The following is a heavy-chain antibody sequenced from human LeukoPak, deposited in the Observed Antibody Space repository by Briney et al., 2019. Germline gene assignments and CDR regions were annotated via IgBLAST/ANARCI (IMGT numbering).Heavy chain of an antibody. Sequence: GGSLRLSCAASGVTFSGSGVHWVRQASGKGLEWVGRIRSKANSYATAFPASVKGRFTISRDDSKNTAYLQMNSLKTEDTAVYYCTVYYDSSRVGYWGQGILVTVSS. J-gene: IGHJ4*02. CDR1: GVTFSGSG. CDR3: TVYYDSSRVGY. V-gene: IGHV3-73*01. CDR2: IRSKANSYAT. D-gene: IGHD3-22*01.